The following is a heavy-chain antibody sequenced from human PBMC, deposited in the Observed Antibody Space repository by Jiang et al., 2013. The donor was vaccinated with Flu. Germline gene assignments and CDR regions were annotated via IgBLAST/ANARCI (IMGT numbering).Heavy chain of an antibody. CDR2: VWPGDSDT. J-gene: IGHJ4*02. Sequence: GAEVKKPGESLMISCKVSGYTFTNFWIAWVRQMPEKGLEWMGLVWPGDSDTRYSPSFQGQVTISADKSLSIAYLQWRSLKASDTAIYYCARLGGRGYFDSWGQGTLVTVSS. CDR3: ARLGGRGYFDS. V-gene: IGHV5-51*01. D-gene: IGHD3-10*01. CDR1: GYTFTNFW.